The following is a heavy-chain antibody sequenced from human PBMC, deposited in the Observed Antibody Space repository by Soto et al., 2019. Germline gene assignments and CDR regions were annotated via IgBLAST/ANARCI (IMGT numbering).Heavy chain of an antibody. CDR1: GYSFTSYW. Sequence: PGEALKISCKGSGYSFTSYWIGWVRQMPGKGLEWMGIIYPGDSDTRYSPSFQGQVTISADKSISTAYLQWSSLKASDTAMYYCARLDSVVVPGHLYYYYMDVWGKGTTVTVSS. D-gene: IGHD2-2*03. J-gene: IGHJ6*03. CDR2: IYPGDSDT. CDR3: ARLDSVVVPGHLYYYYMDV. V-gene: IGHV5-51*01.